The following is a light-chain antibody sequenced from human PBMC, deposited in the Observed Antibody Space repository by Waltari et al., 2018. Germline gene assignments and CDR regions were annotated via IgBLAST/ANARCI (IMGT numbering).Light chain of an antibody. J-gene: IGKJ1*01. CDR1: QNINRW. Sequence: DIQMTQSPSTLSASVGDRITITCRASQNINRWLVWFQQKPGKSPKLLICQASSLESGVPSRFSGSGSGTEFTLTISSLQRDDFATYYCQQYHDSPWTFGQGTQVEI. CDR3: QQYHDSPWT. V-gene: IGKV1-5*03. CDR2: QAS.